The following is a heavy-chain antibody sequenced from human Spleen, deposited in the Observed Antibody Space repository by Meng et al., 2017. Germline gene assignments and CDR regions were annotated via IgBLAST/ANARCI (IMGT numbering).Heavy chain of an antibody. CDR2: INPKSGDT. CDR1: GYTFPDYW. J-gene: IGHJ4*02. Sequence: QVQLVQSGAEVMKPGSSVKVSCKASGYTFPDYWLHWVRRAPGQGLEWMGRINPKSGDTHYAQRFQGRVTMTGDTSIRTVYMEVNSLRSDDTAVYYCARVWATRQVVLDYWGQGTLVTVSS. V-gene: IGHV1-2*06. CDR3: ARVWATRQVVLDY. D-gene: IGHD5-12*01.